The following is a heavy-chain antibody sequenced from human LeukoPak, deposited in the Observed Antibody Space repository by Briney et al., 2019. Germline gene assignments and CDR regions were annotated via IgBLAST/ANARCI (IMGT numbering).Heavy chain of an antibody. J-gene: IGHJ2*01. CDR1: GGSISSYY. CDR3: IRSIPDDWMFDL. Sequence: SETLSLTCTVSGGSISSYYWTWIRQSPGKGLEWIGYIYSSGTTSYNPSLKSRVTMSVDTSKNQFYLSLSSVTAADRAVYYCIRSIPDDWMFDLWGRGTLVTVSS. V-gene: IGHV4-4*09. D-gene: IGHD1-1*01. CDR2: IYSSGTT.